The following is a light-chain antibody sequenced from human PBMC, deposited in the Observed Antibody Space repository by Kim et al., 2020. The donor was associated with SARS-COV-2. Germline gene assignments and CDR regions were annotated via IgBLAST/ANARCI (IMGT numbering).Light chain of an antibody. CDR1: SGHRSYA. CDR2: LYSDGSH. V-gene: IGLV4-69*02. CDR3: QTWGTGIWV. Sequence: ASVNLTCTLSSGHRSYAIAWHKQQPDKGPRYLMKLYSDGSHTKGDGIPGRLSGSSSGTERYLTISSLQPDDEADYYCQTWGTGIWVFGGGTQLTV. J-gene: IGLJ3*02.